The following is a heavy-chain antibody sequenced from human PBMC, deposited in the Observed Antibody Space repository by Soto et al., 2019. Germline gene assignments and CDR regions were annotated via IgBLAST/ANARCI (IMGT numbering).Heavy chain of an antibody. CDR2: IIPIFGTA. Sequence: QVQLVQSGAEVKKPGSSVKVSCKASGGTFSSYAISWVRQAPGQGLEWMGGIIPIFGTANYAQKFQGRVTXXAXESXSTAYMELSSLRSEDTAVYYCARVGTDIVTYGMDVWGQGTTVTVSS. J-gene: IGHJ6*02. D-gene: IGHD2-15*01. CDR3: ARVGTDIVTYGMDV. V-gene: IGHV1-69*12. CDR1: GGTFSSYA.